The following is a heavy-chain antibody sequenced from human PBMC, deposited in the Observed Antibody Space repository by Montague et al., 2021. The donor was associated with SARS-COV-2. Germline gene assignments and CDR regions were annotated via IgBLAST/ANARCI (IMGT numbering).Heavy chain of an antibody. CDR2: IRIKAYSYTI. J-gene: IGHJ6*02. CDR1: GFSFSAYD. CDR3: AREYYFGMDV. V-gene: IGHV3-72*01. Sequence: SVRFSCAASGFSFSAYDLDWVRQAPGQGLDWVALIRIKAYSYTIEYAASVKGRFTISRADSQNSLYLQMNSLKTDDTAVYYCAREYYFGMDVWGQGTAVTVSS.